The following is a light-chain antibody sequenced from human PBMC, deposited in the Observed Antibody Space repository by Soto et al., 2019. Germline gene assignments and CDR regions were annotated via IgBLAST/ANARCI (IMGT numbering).Light chain of an antibody. CDR2: AAS. J-gene: IGKJ5*01. V-gene: IGKV1D-12*01. CDR1: QGIYSW. Sequence: DIPMSQSPSSVSASVGDRVTITCRASQGIYSWLAWYQKKSGRDPKLLIYAASILQSGVPSRFSGIVSGTDFTLTITRLQTEDFGTYDCQQQNSFPITSGPGTRLEIK. CDR3: QQQNSFPIT.